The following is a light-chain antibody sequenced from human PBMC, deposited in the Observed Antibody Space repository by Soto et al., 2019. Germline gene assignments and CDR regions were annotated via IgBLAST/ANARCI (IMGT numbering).Light chain of an antibody. CDR2: EVS. Sequence: QSALTQPPSASGSPGQSVTISCTGTSSDVGGYNYVSWYQQHPGKAPKLMIYEVSKWPSGVPDRFSGSKSGNTASLTVSGFQAEDEADYYCSSYAGSNNLVFGTGTKLTVL. J-gene: IGLJ1*01. CDR1: SSDVGGYNY. CDR3: SSYAGSNNLV. V-gene: IGLV2-8*01.